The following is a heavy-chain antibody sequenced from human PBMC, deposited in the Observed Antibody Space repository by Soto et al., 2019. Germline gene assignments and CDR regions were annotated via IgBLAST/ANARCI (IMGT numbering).Heavy chain of an antibody. J-gene: IGHJ4*02. Sequence: QVQLVQSGAEVKKPGASVKVSCKVSGYTLTELSMHWVRQAPGKGLEWMGGFDPEDGETIYAQEFQGRVTMTEYTSTDTAYMELSSLRSEDTAVYYCATDADYGIPARPPPFDYWGQGTLVTVSS. CDR1: GYTLTELS. CDR2: FDPEDGET. CDR3: ATDADYGIPARPPPFDY. D-gene: IGHD6-6*01. V-gene: IGHV1-24*01.